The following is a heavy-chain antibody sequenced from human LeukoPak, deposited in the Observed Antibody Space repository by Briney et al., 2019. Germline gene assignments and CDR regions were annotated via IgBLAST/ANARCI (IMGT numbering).Heavy chain of an antibody. J-gene: IGHJ2*01. Sequence: PSQTLSLTCAISGDSVSSNSVTWNWIRQSPSRGLEWLGRTYYRSKWYNDYAVSVKSRITINPDTSKNQFSLQLSSVTPEDTAVYYCTRAGSYGYYWYFDLWGRGTLVTVSS. CDR2: TYYRSKWYN. CDR1: GDSVSSNSVT. D-gene: IGHD5-18*01. V-gene: IGHV6-1*01. CDR3: TRAGSYGYYWYFDL.